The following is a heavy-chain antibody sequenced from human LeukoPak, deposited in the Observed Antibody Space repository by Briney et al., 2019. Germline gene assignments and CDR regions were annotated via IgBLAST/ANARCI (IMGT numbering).Heavy chain of an antibody. V-gene: IGHV3-33*06. CDR2: IWNDGSSQ. CDR1: KFTFRHYG. J-gene: IGHJ4*02. Sequence: PGRSLRVSCAASKFTFRHYGMHWVRPAPRKCLEWVAVIWNDGSSQYYADSVKGRFTVSRDNSQKTLYLQMNGLRPEDTAVYYCAKDAERGFDYSNSLDKWGQGTLVTVSS. CDR3: AKDAERGFDYSNSLDK. D-gene: IGHD4-11*01.